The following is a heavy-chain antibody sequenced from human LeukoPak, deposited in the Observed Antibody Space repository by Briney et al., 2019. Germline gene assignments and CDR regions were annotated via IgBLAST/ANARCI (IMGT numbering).Heavy chain of an antibody. V-gene: IGHV4-59*01. Sequence: SETLSLTCTVSGGSISSYYWSWIRQPPGKGLEWIGYIYYSGSTNYNPSLKSRVTISVDTSKNQFSLKLSSVTAADTAVYYCARVLGFGSGSSVVDWFDPWGQGTLVTVSS. D-gene: IGHD3-10*01. J-gene: IGHJ5*02. CDR2: IYYSGST. CDR3: ARVLGFGSGSSVVDWFDP. CDR1: GGSISSYY.